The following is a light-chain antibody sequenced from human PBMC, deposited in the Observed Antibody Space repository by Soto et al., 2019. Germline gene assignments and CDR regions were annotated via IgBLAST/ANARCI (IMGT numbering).Light chain of an antibody. CDR2: EVS. CDR3: SSYAGSNNVV. CDR1: SSDVGVYNY. Sequence: QSALTQPPSASGSPGQSVTISCTGTSSDVGVYNYVSWYQQHPGKAHKLLIYEVSKRPSGVPDRFSGSKSGNTASLTVSGLQAEDEADFYCSSYAGSNNVVFGGGTKVTVL. V-gene: IGLV2-8*01. J-gene: IGLJ2*01.